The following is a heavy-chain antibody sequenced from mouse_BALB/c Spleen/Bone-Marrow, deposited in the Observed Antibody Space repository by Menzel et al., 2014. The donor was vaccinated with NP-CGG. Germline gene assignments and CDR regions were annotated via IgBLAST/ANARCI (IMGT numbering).Heavy chain of an antibody. D-gene: IGHD2-3*01. CDR2: INSNGGST. CDR3: ARDGYYVFYAMDY. CDR1: GFTFSSYG. J-gene: IGHJ4*01. V-gene: IGHV5-6-3*01. Sequence: EVKVEESGGGLVQPGGSLKLSCAASGFTFSSYGMSWVRQTPDKRLELVATINSNGGSTYYPDSVKGRFTISRDNAKNALYLQMSSLKSEDTAMYYCARDGYYVFYAMDYWGQGTPVTVSS.